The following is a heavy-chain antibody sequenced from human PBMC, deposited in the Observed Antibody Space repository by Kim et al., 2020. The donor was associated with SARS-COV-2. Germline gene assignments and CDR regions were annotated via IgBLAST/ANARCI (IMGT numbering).Heavy chain of an antibody. CDR3: ARGGIIAARFLRSPGWFDP. V-gene: IGHV4-34*01. Sequence: SRVTISVDTSKNQFSLKLSSVTAADTAVYYCARGGIIAARFLRSPGWFDPWGQGTLVTVSS. J-gene: IGHJ5*02. D-gene: IGHD6-6*01.